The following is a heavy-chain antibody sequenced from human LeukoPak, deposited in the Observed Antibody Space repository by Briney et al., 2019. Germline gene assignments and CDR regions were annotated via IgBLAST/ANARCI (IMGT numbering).Heavy chain of an antibody. Sequence: PSETLSLTCAVYGGSFSGYYWSWIRQPPGKGLEWIGEINHSGSTNYNPSLKSRVTISVDTSKNQFSLKLSSVTAADTAVYYCARGAPVAPFRRSYYFDYWGQGTLVTVSS. D-gene: IGHD1-14*01. V-gene: IGHV4-34*01. CDR3: ARGAPVAPFRRSYYFDY. CDR1: GGSFSGYY. CDR2: INHSGST. J-gene: IGHJ4*02.